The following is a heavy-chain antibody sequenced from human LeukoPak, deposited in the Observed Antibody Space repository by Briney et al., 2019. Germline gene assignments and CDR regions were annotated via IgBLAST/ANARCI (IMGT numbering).Heavy chain of an antibody. V-gene: IGHV4-59*01. CDR3: ARVSCSGGSCYRPRGDYYYGMDV. D-gene: IGHD2-15*01. CDR1: GGSISSYY. CDR2: IYYSGST. J-gene: IGHJ6*02. Sequence: SETLSLTCTVSGGSISSYYWSWIRQPPGKGLEWIGYIYYSGSTNYNPSLKSRVTISVDTSKNQFSLKLSSVTAADTAVYYCARVSCSGGSCYRPRGDYYYGMDVWGQGTTVTVSS.